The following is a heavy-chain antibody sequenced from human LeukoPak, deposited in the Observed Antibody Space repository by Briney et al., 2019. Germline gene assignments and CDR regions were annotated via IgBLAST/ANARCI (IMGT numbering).Heavy chain of an antibody. V-gene: IGHV4-34*01. J-gene: IGHJ6*02. CDR2: INHSGST. D-gene: IGHD3-3*01. CDR3: ARGSPYYDFWSGYYTNYYGMDV. CDR1: GGSFSGYY. Sequence: SETLSLTCAVYGGSFSGYYWSWIRQPPGKGLEWIGEINHSGSTNYNPSLKGRVTISVDTSKNQFSLKLSSVTAADTAVYYCARGSPYYDFWSGYYTNYYGMDVWGQGTTVTVSS.